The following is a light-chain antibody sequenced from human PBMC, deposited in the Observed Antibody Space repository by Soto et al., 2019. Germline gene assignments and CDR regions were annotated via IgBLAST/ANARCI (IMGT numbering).Light chain of an antibody. CDR1: QSISNH. V-gene: IGKV1-39*01. CDR2: AAS. Sequence: DIQMTQSPSSXSASVEDRVIITCRASQSISNHLNWYQQKPGKAPKLLIFAASSLQSGVPSRFSGSRSGPDFTLTISSLQPEDFATYYCQQRYSSPPTFSQGTKVDIK. J-gene: IGKJ1*01. CDR3: QQRYSSPPT.